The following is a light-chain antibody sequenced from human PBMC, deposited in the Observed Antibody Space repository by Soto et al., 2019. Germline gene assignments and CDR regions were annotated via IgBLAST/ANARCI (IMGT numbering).Light chain of an antibody. V-gene: IGLV2-14*01. CDR1: SSDVGGYNY. J-gene: IGLJ1*01. CDR3: SSYTSSSTLP. Sequence: QSALTQPASVSGSPGQSITIYCTGTSSDVGGYNYVSWYQQHPGKAPKLMIYDVSNRPSGVSNRFSGSKSGNTASLTISGLQAEDEADYYCSSYTSSSTLPFGTGTKLTVL. CDR2: DVS.